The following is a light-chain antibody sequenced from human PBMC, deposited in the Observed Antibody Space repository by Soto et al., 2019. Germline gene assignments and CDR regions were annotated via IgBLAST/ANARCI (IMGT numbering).Light chain of an antibody. CDR3: ALYVGSGTVV. V-gene: IGLV8-61*01. CDR2: STN. CDR1: SASVLTSYY. J-gene: IGLJ7*02. Sequence: QTVVSQEPSFSVSPGETVTLTCGLTSASVLTSYYPSWYQQTPGQAPRTLIYSTNIRSSGVPDRFSGSILGNKAALTITGAQADDESDYYCALYVGSGTVVFGGGTQLTAL.